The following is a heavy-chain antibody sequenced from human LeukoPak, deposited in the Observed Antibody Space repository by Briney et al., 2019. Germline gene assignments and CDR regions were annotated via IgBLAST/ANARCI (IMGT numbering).Heavy chain of an antibody. CDR2: IIPIFGTA. D-gene: IGHD3-22*01. Sequence: GSSVKVSCKASGGTFSSYAISWVRQAPGQGLEWMGGIIPIFGTANYAQKFQGRVTITTYESTSTAYMELSSLRSEDTAVYYCARYRPTYYYDSSGYSGSGPYFDYWGQGTLVTVSS. CDR3: ARYRPTYYYDSSGYSGSGPYFDY. V-gene: IGHV1-69*05. CDR1: GGTFSSYA. J-gene: IGHJ4*02.